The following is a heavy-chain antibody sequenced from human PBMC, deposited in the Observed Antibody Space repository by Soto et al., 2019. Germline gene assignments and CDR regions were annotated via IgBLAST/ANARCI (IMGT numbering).Heavy chain of an antibody. J-gene: IGHJ4*02. D-gene: IGHD5-18*01. CDR2: IYHSGST. V-gene: IGHV4-38-2*02. CDR3: AGDVSVGYSYGNNVPFDY. CDR1: GYSISSGYY. Sequence: PSETLSLTCAVSGYSISSGYYWGWIRQPPGKGLEWIGSIYHSGSTYYNPSLKSRVTISVDTSKNQFSLKLSAVTAADTAVYYCAGDVSVGYSYGNNVPFDYWGQGTLVTVSS.